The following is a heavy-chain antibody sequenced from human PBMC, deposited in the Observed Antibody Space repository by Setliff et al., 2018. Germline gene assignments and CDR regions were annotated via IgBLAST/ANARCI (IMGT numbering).Heavy chain of an antibody. V-gene: IGHV1-18*01. CDR1: GYTFISHG. CDR3: ARVPRLEWLLPTFDS. J-gene: IGHJ4*02. Sequence: ASVKVSCKTSGYTFISHGISWVRQAPGQGPEWMGWISGYNGNTDYAQNFQGRVTMTTDTSTSTAYMELRSLRSDDTAVYYCARVPRLEWLLPTFDSWGQGTLVTVS. D-gene: IGHD3-3*01. CDR2: ISGYNGNT.